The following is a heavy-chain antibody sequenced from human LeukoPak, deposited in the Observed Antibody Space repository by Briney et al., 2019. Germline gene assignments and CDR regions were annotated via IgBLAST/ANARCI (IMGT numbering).Heavy chain of an antibody. Sequence: GGSLRLSCVASGFTFSDYYMSWIRRAPGKGLEWVSYISSSSRDTKYADSVKGRFTISRDNSKNTLYLQMNSLKAEDAAVYYCARVLSGSYDNYFDYWGQGTLVTVSS. CDR1: GFTFSDYY. CDR3: ARVLSGSYDNYFDY. D-gene: IGHD1-26*01. V-gene: IGHV3-11*06. J-gene: IGHJ4*02. CDR2: ISSSSRDT.